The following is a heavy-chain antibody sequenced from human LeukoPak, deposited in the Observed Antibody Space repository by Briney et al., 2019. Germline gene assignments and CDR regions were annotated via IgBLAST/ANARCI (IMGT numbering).Heavy chain of an antibody. D-gene: IGHD6-6*01. CDR1: GRSISSYY. CDR2: IYYSGST. J-gene: IGHJ4*02. Sequence: SETLSLTCTVSGRSISSYYWSWIRQPPGKGLEWIGYIYYSGSTNYNPSLKSRVTISVDTSKNQFSLKLSSVTAADTAVYYCARPQGDSSSSGLDYWGQGTLVTVSS. CDR3: ARPQGDSSSSGLDY. V-gene: IGHV4-59*12.